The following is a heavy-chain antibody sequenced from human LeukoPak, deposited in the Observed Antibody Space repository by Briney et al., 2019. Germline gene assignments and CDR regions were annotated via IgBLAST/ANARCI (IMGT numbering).Heavy chain of an antibody. CDR3: ARGPYSGSYYYFDY. V-gene: IGHV1-18*01. Sequence: ASVKVSCKASGYTFTSYGISWVRQAPGQGLEWMGWISAYNGNTNYAQKLQGRVTMTRDTSISTAYMELSRLRSDDTAVYYCARGPYSGSYYYFDYWGQGTLVTVSS. CDR1: GYTFTSYG. J-gene: IGHJ4*02. CDR2: ISAYNGNT. D-gene: IGHD1-26*01.